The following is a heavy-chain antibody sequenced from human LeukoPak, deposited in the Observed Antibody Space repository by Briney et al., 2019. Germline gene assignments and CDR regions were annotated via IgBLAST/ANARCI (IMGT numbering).Heavy chain of an antibody. V-gene: IGHV3-74*03. CDR1: GFTFSTYW. D-gene: IGHD3-9*01. CDR2: IRPEGTTT. CDR3: ARDLDWILFDY. Sequence: GGSLRLSCAASGFTFSTYWMHWVRQAPGKGLVWVARIRPEGTTTAYADSVKGRFTISRDNAKNTLFLHMNSLSAEDTAVYYCARDLDWILFDYWGQGTLVTVSS. J-gene: IGHJ4*02.